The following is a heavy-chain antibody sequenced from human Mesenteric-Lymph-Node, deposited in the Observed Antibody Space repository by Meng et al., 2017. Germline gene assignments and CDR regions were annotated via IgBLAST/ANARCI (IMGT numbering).Heavy chain of an antibody. CDR1: GFTFSSYS. CDR2: ISSSSSYI. J-gene: IGHJ6*02. V-gene: IGHV3-21*01. D-gene: IGHD2-15*01. CDR3: ASLYCSGGSCYSVLSDV. Sequence: GESLKISCAASGFTFSSYSMNWVRQAPGKGLEWVSSISSSSSYIYYADSVKGRFTISRDNAKNSLYLQMNSLRAEDTAVYYCASLYCSGGSCYSVLSDVWGQGTTVTVSS.